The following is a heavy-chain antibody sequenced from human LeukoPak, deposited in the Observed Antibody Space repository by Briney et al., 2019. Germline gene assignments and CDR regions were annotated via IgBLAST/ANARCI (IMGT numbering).Heavy chain of an antibody. Sequence: GGSLRLSCAASDFSFITYAMSWVRQAPGKGLEWVSTISGGGDATYYADSVKGRFTISRDNSKNTLYLQMNSLRAEDTAVYYCAKEASGSSSYWGQGTLVTVSS. V-gene: IGHV3-23*01. CDR3: AKEASGSSSY. D-gene: IGHD1-26*01. CDR2: ISGGGDAT. CDR1: DFSFITYA. J-gene: IGHJ4*02.